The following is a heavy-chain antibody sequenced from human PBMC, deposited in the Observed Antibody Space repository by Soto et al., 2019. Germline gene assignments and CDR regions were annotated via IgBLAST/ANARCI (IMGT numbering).Heavy chain of an antibody. Sequence: SVKVSCKASGGTFSSYAISWVRQAPGQGLEWMGGIIPTFGTANYAQKFQGRVTITADESTSTAYMELSSLRSEDTAVYYCARVKGGYSYGSLYYYYGMDVWGQGTTVTVYS. D-gene: IGHD5-18*01. CDR3: ARVKGGYSYGSLYYYYGMDV. J-gene: IGHJ6*02. CDR1: GGTFSSYA. CDR2: IIPTFGTA. V-gene: IGHV1-69*13.